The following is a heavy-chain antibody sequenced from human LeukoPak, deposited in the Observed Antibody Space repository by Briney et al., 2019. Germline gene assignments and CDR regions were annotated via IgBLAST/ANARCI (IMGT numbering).Heavy chain of an antibody. CDR2: IKSKTDGGTT. Sequence: PGGSLRLSCGASGFTFRNAWMTWVRQPPGKGLDWVGRIKSKTDGGTTDYAAPVKGRFTISRDDSKTTVYLQMNSLKTEDTAVYYCSTYLTIRGQGSLVTVSS. CDR1: GFTFRNAW. V-gene: IGHV3-15*01. CDR3: STYLTI. J-gene: IGHJ4*02.